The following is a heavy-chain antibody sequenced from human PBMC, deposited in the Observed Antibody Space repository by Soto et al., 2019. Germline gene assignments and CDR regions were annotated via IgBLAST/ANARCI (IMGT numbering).Heavy chain of an antibody. Sequence: QVQLQESGPGLVKPSETLFLTCTVSGGSISNHYWSWIRQPPGKGLEWIGYIYYNGNTNYNPSLKGRVTMSVDTSQNQISLRLSSVTAADTAVYYCARANWYSEYWGQGTLVTVSS. CDR3: ARANWYSEY. CDR1: GGSISNHY. V-gene: IGHV4-59*11. J-gene: IGHJ4*02. D-gene: IGHD7-27*01. CDR2: IYYNGNT.